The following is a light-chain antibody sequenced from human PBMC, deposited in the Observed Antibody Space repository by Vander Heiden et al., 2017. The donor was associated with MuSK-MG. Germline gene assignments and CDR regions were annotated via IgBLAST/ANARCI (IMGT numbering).Light chain of an antibody. V-gene: IGKV3-11*01. CDR1: QSVSSY. J-gene: IGKJ1*01. Sequence: EIVLTQSPATLSLSPGERATLSCRASQSVSSYLAWYQQKPGQAPRLLIYDASNRATGIPARFSGSGSGTDFTLTSSSLEPEDFAVYYCRQRGNSWTFGQGTKVEI. CDR3: RQRGNSWT. CDR2: DAS.